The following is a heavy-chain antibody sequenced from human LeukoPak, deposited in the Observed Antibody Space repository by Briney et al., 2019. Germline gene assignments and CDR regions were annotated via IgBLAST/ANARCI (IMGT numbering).Heavy chain of an antibody. J-gene: IGHJ4*02. V-gene: IGHV1-18*01. Sequence: ASVKVSCKASGYTFTSYGISWVRQAPGQGLEWMGYIITYNGNTNYAQKLQGRVTMTTDTSTSTAYMELRSLRSDDTAVYYCARDGYNWNLLDYWGQGTLVTVSS. CDR3: ARDGYNWNLLDY. D-gene: IGHD1-1*01. CDR2: IITYNGNT. CDR1: GYTFTSYG.